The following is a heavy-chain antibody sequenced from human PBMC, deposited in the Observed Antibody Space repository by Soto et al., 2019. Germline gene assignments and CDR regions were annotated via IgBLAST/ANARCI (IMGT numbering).Heavy chain of an antibody. V-gene: IGHV3-9*01. Sequence: VELVESGGGLIQPGRSLRLSCAASGFTFDEFSMHWVRQVPGKGPEWVSGISWNNHVIGYAGSVKGRFTISRDNAKTSLFLPMNGLRSEDTALYYCAKDAHCSGGGCYGGFDSWGQGVLVTVSP. CDR1: GFTFDEFS. CDR3: AKDAHCSGGGCYGGFDS. CDR2: ISWNNHVI. J-gene: IGHJ4*02. D-gene: IGHD2-15*01.